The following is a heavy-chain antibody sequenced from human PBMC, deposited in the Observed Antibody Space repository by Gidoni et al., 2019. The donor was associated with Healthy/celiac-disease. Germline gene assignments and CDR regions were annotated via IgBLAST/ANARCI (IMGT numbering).Heavy chain of an antibody. V-gene: IGHV1-69*01. D-gene: IGHD3-16*02. CDR3: ARECVDDYVWGSYRSLIY. Sequence: QVQLVQSGAEVKKPGSSVKVSCKASGGTFSSYAISWVRQAPGQGLEWMGGIIPIFGTANYAQKFQGRVTITADESTSTAYMELSSLRSEDTAVYYCARECVDDYVWGSYRSLIYWGQGTLVTVSS. CDR1: GGTFSSYA. J-gene: IGHJ4*02. CDR2: IIPIFGTA.